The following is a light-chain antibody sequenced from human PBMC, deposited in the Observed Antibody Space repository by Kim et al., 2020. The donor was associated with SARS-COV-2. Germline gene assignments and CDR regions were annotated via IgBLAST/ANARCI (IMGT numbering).Light chain of an antibody. CDR2: RNN. CDR3: AAWDDSLSGWV. V-gene: IGLV1-47*01. J-gene: IGLJ3*02. Sequence: LTQPPSASGTPGQRVTISCSGSSSNIGSNYVYWYQQLPGTAPKLLIYRNNQRPSGVPDRFSGSKSGTSASLAISGLRSEDEADYYCAAWDDSLSGWVFGGGTKLTV. CDR1: SSNIGSNY.